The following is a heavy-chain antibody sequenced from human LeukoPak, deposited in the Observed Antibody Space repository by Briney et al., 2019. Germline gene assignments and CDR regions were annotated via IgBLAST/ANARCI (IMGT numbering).Heavy chain of an antibody. D-gene: IGHD3-3*01. CDR1: GGSFSVYY. V-gene: IGHV4-34*01. CDR3: ARGRRVLRFLEWLLRSFDY. CDR2: INHSGSP. Sequence: PSETLSLTCALYGGSFSVYYCSWLRPPPGKGLEWIGEINHSGSPNNNPPLKSRVALSVDTSKNQFSLKLSSVTAADTAVYYCARGRRVLRFLEWLLRSFDYWGQGTLVTVSS. J-gene: IGHJ4*02.